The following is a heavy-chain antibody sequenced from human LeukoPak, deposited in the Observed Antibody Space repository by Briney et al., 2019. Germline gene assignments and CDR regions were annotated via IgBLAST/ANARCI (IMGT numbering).Heavy chain of an antibody. CDR2: SSSSDSTK. CDR3: ARVTDTAMEYFYGMDV. J-gene: IGHJ6*02. V-gene: IGHV3-48*02. D-gene: IGHD5-18*01. CDR1: GFTFSSYS. Sequence: GGSLRLSCAASGFTFSSYSMNWVRQAPGKGLEWVSYSSSSDSTKYYADSVKGRFTISRDNAKNSLFLQMNSLRDEDTAVYYCARVTDTAMEYFYGMDVWGQGTTVTVSS.